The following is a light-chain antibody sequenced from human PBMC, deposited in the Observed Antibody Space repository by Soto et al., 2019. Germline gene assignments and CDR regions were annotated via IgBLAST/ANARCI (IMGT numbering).Light chain of an antibody. V-gene: IGKV3-15*01. Sequence: EVVLTQSPATLSVSPGEGATLSCKASQSVDSRLAWYQQKPGQAPRLLIEGASSRGTDIPARFSGSGSGTEFTLTITGLQSEDFAVYYCQQYSKWPLAFGGGTRVEIK. CDR2: GAS. J-gene: IGKJ4*01. CDR1: QSVDSR. CDR3: QQYSKWPLA.